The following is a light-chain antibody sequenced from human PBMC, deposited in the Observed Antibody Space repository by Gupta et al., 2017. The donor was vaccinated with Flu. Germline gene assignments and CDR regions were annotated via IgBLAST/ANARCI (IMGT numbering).Light chain of an antibody. CDR1: SSDIGAGHY. Sequence: QSVLTQPPSVSGAPGQRVTISCTGSSSDIGAGHYVHWYLQLPGTAPKRLIYGNSNRPSGVPDRFSGSISGTSASLAITGLQAEDEADYYCQSYDSSLSAWVFGGGTKLTVL. V-gene: IGLV1-40*01. CDR2: GNS. J-gene: IGLJ3*02. CDR3: QSYDSSLSAWV.